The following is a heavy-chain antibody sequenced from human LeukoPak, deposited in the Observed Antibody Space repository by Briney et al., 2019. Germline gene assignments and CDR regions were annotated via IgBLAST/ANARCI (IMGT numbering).Heavy chain of an antibody. V-gene: IGHV3-66*04. Sequence: GGSLRLSCAASGFTVSSNYMSWVRQAPGKGLEWGSVIYSGGSTYYADSVKGRFTISRDNAQNALYLEMNSLKAEDTAVYYCARRYCSGGTCYDWFDPWGQGTLVTVTS. D-gene: IGHD2-15*01. CDR3: ARRYCSGGTCYDWFDP. CDR1: GFTVSSNY. J-gene: IGHJ5*02. CDR2: IYSGGST.